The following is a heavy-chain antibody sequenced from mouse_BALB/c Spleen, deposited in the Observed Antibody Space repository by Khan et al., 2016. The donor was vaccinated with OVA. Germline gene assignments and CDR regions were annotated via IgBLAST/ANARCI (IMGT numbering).Heavy chain of an antibody. Sequence: QVQLQQSGAELMKPGASVKISCKATGYTFSSYWIEWVKQRPGHGLEWIGEILPGSGNTKCTENFKGKATFTAETSSNTAYMQLSSLTSEDSSVYYGVRYCNHWYFDVWGTGTTVTVSS. D-gene: IGHD2-1*01. V-gene: IGHV1-9*01. CDR3: VRYCNHWYFDV. J-gene: IGHJ1*03. CDR2: ILPGSGNT. CDR1: GYTFSSYW.